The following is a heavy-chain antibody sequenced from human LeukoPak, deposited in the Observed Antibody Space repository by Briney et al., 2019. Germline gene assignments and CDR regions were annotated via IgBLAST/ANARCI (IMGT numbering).Heavy chain of an antibody. Sequence: GGSLRLSCAASGFTFSNAWMSWVRQAPGKGLEWVGRIKSKTDGGTTDYAAPVKGRFTISRDDSKNTLYLQMNSLKTEDTAVYYCTTDLFRSSWYGRNIWGQGTMVTVSS. J-gene: IGHJ3*02. D-gene: IGHD6-13*01. CDR1: GFTFSNAW. CDR3: TTDLFRSSWYGRNI. CDR2: IKSKTDGGTT. V-gene: IGHV3-15*01.